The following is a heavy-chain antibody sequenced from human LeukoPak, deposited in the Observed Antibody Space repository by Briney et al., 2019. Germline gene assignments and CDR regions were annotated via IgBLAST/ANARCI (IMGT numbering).Heavy chain of an antibody. J-gene: IGHJ1*01. V-gene: IGHV3-9*01. CDR2: ISWNSGSI. CDR3: AKGLWFGESEYFQH. CDR1: GFTFDDYA. D-gene: IGHD3-10*01. Sequence: GGSLRLSCAASGFTFDDYAMHWVRQAPGKGLEWVSGISWNSGSIGYADSVKGRFTISRDNAKNSLYLQMNSLRAEDTALYYCAKGLWFGESEYFQHWGQGTLVTVSS.